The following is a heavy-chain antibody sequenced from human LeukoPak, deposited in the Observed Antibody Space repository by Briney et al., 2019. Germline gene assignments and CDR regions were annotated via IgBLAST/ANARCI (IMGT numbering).Heavy chain of an antibody. Sequence: ETLSLTCTVSGGSISSYYWSWIRQPPGKGLEWVSYISSSSSTIYYADSVKGRFTISRDNAKNSLNLQMNSLRAEDTAVYYCARGPAVADYYQFYYMDVWGKGTTVTVSS. J-gene: IGHJ6*03. CDR2: ISSSSSTI. V-gene: IGHV3-48*01. CDR1: GGSISSYY. D-gene: IGHD6-19*01. CDR3: ARGPAVADYYQFYYMDV.